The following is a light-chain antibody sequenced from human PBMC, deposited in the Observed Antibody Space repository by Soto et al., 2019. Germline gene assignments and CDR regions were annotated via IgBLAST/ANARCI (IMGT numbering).Light chain of an antibody. CDR1: QSLLHSNGYNC. V-gene: IGKV2-28*01. Sequence: DIVKTQSPLSLPVTPGEPASISCRSSQSLLHSNGYNCLDWYLQKPGQSPQLLIYLGSSRASGVPDRFSGSGSGTDFTLKISSVEAEDVGVYYCMQALQTPRTFGQGTKVEIK. CDR3: MQALQTPRT. CDR2: LGS. J-gene: IGKJ1*01.